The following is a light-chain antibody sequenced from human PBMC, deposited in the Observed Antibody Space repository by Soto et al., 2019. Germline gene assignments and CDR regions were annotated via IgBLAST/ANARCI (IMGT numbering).Light chain of an antibody. Sequence: EIVLTQSPGALSLSPGESATLSCRASQSFSDTHVAWYQQRPGQAPRLLIYDASRRDIGVPDRFSGSGSGTDFTLTISSLEPEDFAVYYCQQLTDWPPQWTFGQGTKVDIK. CDR3: QQLTDWPPQWT. V-gene: IGKV3D-20*02. J-gene: IGKJ1*01. CDR2: DAS. CDR1: QSFSDTH.